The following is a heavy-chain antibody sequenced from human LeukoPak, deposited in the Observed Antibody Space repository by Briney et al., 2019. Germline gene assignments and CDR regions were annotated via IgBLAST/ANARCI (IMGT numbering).Heavy chain of an antibody. CDR1: GGSISSSSYY. Sequence: SETLSLTCTVSGGSISSSSYYWGWIRQPPGKGLEWIGNIYYSGSTNYNPSLKSRVTMSVDTSKNQFSLKLSSVTAADTAVYYCARDPLSDSSGLRGFGPWGQGTLVTVSS. CDR2: IYYSGST. CDR3: ARDPLSDSSGLRGFGP. J-gene: IGHJ5*02. V-gene: IGHV4-39*07. D-gene: IGHD3-22*01.